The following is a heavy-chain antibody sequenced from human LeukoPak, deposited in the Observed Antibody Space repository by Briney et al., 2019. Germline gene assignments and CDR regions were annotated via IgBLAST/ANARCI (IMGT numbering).Heavy chain of an antibody. CDR2: FDPEDGET. Sequence: ASVKVSCKVSGYTLTELSMHCVRQAPGKGLEWGGGFDPEDGETIYAQKFQGRVTMTEDTSTDTAYMELSNLRSEDTAVYYCATRTGWQWLVRGALDYWGQGTLVTVSS. D-gene: IGHD6-19*01. J-gene: IGHJ4*02. V-gene: IGHV1-24*01. CDR1: GYTLTELS. CDR3: ATRTGWQWLVRGALDY.